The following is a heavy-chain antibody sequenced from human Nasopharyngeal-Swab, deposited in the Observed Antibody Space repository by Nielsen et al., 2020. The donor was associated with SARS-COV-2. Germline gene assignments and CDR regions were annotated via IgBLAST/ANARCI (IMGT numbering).Heavy chain of an antibody. V-gene: IGHV3-30*03. Sequence: GGSLRLSCAASGFTFSSYGMHWVRQAPGKGLEWVAVISYDGSNKYYADSVKGRFTISRDNAKNSLYLQMNSLRAEDTAVYYCARDRYDFWSGYYTPYYYYYGMDVWGQGTTVTVSS. D-gene: IGHD3-3*01. J-gene: IGHJ6*02. CDR2: ISYDGSNK. CDR1: GFTFSSYG. CDR3: ARDRYDFWSGYYTPYYYYYGMDV.